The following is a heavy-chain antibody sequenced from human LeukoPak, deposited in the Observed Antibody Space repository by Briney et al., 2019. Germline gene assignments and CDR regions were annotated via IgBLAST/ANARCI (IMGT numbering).Heavy chain of an antibody. Sequence: GASVKVSCKASGYTFTSYGISWVRQAPGQGLEWMGWISAYNGNTNYAQKLQGRVTMTTDTSTSTAYMELRSLRSDDTAVYYCARYVDTATVRGYYYYYYMDVWGKGTTVTVSS. CDR2: ISAYNGNT. CDR3: ARYVDTATVRGYYYYYYMDV. V-gene: IGHV1-18*01. CDR1: GYTFTSYG. D-gene: IGHD5-18*01. J-gene: IGHJ6*03.